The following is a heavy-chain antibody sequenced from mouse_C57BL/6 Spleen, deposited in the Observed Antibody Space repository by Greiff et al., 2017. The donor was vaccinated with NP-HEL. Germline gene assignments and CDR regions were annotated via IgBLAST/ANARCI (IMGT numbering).Heavy chain of an antibody. CDR3: ARGCGYDGVAY. D-gene: IGHD2-2*01. V-gene: IGHV1-66*01. CDR2: IYPGSGNT. CDR1: GYSFTSYY. J-gene: IGHJ3*01. Sequence: QVQLQQSGPELVKPGASVKISCKASGYSFTSYYIHWVKQRPGQGLEWIGWIYPGSGNTKYNEKFKGKATLTADTSSSTAYMQLSGLTSVDSAVYYCARGCGYDGVAYWGQGTLVTVSA.